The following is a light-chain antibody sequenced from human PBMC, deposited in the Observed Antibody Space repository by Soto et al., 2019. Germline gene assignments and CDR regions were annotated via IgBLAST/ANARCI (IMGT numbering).Light chain of an antibody. J-gene: IGKJ4*01. CDR2: DAS. CDR3: QQRSNWPPLT. CDR1: QSVSSY. Sequence: EIVLTQSPATLSWSPGERATLSCRASQSVSSYLAWYQQKPGQAPRLLIYDASNRATGIPARFSGSGSGTDFTLTISILEPEDFAVYYCQQRSNWPPLTFGGGTKVEIK. V-gene: IGKV3-11*01.